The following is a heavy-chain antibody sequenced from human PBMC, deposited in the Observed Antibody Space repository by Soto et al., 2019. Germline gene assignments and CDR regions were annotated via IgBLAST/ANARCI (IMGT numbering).Heavy chain of an antibody. CDR3: ERGLTMVRGVILDAFDI. V-gene: IGHV1-3*01. D-gene: IGHD3-10*01. Sequence: QVQLVQSGAEVKKPGASVKVSCKASGYTFTSYAMHWVRQAPGQRLEWMGWINAGNGNTKYSQNFQGRVTITRDTSASTAYMELSSLRSEDTAVYYCERGLTMVRGVILDAFDIWGQGTMVTVSS. CDR2: INAGNGNT. J-gene: IGHJ3*02. CDR1: GYTFTSYA.